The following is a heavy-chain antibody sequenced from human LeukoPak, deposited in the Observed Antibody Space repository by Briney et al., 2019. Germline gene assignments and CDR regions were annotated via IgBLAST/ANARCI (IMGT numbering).Heavy chain of an antibody. CDR1: GGSFSGYY. J-gene: IGHJ4*02. V-gene: IGHV4-34*01. D-gene: IGHD5-24*01. CDR3: ARGEMATITAFFDY. CDR2: INHSGST. Sequence: SETLSLTCAVYGGSFSGYYWSWIRQPPGKRLEWIGEINHSGSTNYNPSLKSRVTISVDTSKNQFSLKLSSVTAADTAVYYCARGEMATITAFFDYWGQGTLVTVSS.